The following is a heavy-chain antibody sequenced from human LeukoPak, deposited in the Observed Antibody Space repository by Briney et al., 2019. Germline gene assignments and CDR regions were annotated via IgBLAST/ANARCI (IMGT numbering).Heavy chain of an antibody. D-gene: IGHD2-2*01. J-gene: IGHJ4*02. V-gene: IGHV3-21*01. CDR2: ISSSSSYI. CDR3: AREIRYCSSTSYSLFDY. CDR1: GFTFSSYS. Sequence: PGGSLRLSCAASGFTFSSYSMNWVRQAPGKGLEWVSSISSSSSYIYYADSVKGRFTISRDNAKNSLYLQMNSLRAEDTAVYYCAREIRYCSSTSYSLFDYWGQGTLVTVSS.